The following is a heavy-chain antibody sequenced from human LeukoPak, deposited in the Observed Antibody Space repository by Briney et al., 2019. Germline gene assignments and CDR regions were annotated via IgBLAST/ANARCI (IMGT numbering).Heavy chain of an antibody. D-gene: IGHD5-18*01. CDR3: ARDNSYGFDY. CDR1: GVSISSSSYY. Sequence: ASETLSLTCTASGVSISSSSYYWGWLRQPPGKGLEWIGSIYYSGSTYYNPSLKSRVTISVDTSKNQFSLKLSSVTAADTAVYYCARDNSYGFDYWGQGTLVTVSS. CDR2: IYYSGST. J-gene: IGHJ4*02. V-gene: IGHV4-39*07.